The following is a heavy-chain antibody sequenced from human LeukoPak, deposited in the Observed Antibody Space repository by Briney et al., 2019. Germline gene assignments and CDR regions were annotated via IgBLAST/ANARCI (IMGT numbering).Heavy chain of an antibody. J-gene: IGHJ3*02. V-gene: IGHV5-51*01. Sequence: GESLKISCQGSGYSFTSHWIGWVRQMPGKGLEWMGIIYPTDSDTRYSPSFQGQVTISADKSISTAYLQWSSLKASDTAMYYCARPLLRPDVLDICGQGTMVTVSS. CDR2: IYPTDSDT. D-gene: IGHD2-21*01. CDR3: ARPLLRPDVLDI. CDR1: GYSFTSHW.